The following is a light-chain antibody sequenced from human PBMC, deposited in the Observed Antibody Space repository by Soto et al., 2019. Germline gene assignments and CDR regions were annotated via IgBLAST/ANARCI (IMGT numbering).Light chain of an antibody. CDR3: QQYYSFALT. CDR2: AAS. CDR1: QGISSY. J-gene: IGKJ4*01. V-gene: IGKV1-8*01. Sequence: AIRMTQSPSSLSASTGDRVTITCRASQGISSYLAWYQQKPEKAPKLLIYAASTLQSGVPSRFSGSGSGTDFTLTISCLQSEDFATYYCQQYYSFALTFGGGTKVEIK.